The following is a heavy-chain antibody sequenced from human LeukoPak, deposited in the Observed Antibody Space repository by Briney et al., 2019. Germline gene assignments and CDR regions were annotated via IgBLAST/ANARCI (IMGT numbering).Heavy chain of an antibody. CDR3: ARDDRRFLEWLFFRGSTFDI. D-gene: IGHD3-3*01. CDR2: IGAYNGNA. CDR1: GYTFTIYG. J-gene: IGHJ3*02. Sequence: ASVKVSCKAAGYTFTIYGISWVRQGPGQGLELMGWIGAYNGNANYAQKLHGRVTMTTDTSTSTDYMELRRLRSDDTAVYYCARDDRRFLEWLFFRGSTFDICGQGTMVTVSS. V-gene: IGHV1-18*01.